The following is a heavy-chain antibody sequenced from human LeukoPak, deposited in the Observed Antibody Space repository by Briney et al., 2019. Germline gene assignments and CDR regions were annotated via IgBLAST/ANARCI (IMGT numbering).Heavy chain of an antibody. CDR1: GXTFSSYA. CDR3: AKAVRGTGSGWYAPFDY. Sequence: GGSLRLSCAASGXTFSSYAVSWVRLAPGKGLEWVSAISGSGGSTYYADSVKGRFTISRDNSKNTLYLQMNSLRAEDTAVYYCAKAVRGTGSGWYAPFDYWGQGTLVTVSS. V-gene: IGHV3-23*01. D-gene: IGHD6-19*01. CDR2: ISGSGGST. J-gene: IGHJ4*02.